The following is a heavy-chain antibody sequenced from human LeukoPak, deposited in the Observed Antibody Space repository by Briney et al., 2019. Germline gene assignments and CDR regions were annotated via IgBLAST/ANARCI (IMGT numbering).Heavy chain of an antibody. V-gene: IGHV4-30-2*05. Sequence: SQTLSLTCTVSGGSISSGGYYWSWIRQPPGKGLEWIGYIYHSGSTYYNPSLKSRVTISVDTSKNQFSLKLSSVTAADTAVYYCARNVYDSSGYYYVDYWGQGTLVTVSS. J-gene: IGHJ4*02. D-gene: IGHD3-22*01. CDR3: ARNVYDSSGYYYVDY. CDR1: GGSISSGGYY. CDR2: IYHSGST.